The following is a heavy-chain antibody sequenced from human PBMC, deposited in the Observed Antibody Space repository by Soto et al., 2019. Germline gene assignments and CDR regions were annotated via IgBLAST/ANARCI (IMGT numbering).Heavy chain of an antibody. J-gene: IGHJ4*02. CDR1: GFIFTRFY. CDR2: IKPEDGTN. D-gene: IGHD2-8*01. V-gene: IGHV1-46*01. Sequence: QVQLVQSGAEVKKPGASVKVSCEASGFIFTRFYMHWVRQAPGQGPVWLGIIKPEDGTNYYAQSFQGRLIITIDTSTRTVYMEMRGLTSEDTAVYYCARERDLGELSYDLWGQGNLDNVSS. CDR3: ARERDLGELSYDL.